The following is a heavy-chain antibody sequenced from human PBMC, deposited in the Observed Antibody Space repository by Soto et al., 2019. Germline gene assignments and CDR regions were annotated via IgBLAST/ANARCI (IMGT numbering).Heavy chain of an antibody. V-gene: IGHV3-23*01. J-gene: IGHJ3*01. Sequence: EEQLLESGGGLVQPGGSQRLSCAASGFIFSNYAMSWVRQAPGKGLEWVSAISGSGITTYYADSVKGRFTISRDNSRNTVYLEMNSLRGEDTAVYYCAKDLTFRGQGTMVTVSS. CDR3: AKDLTF. CDR2: ISGSGITT. CDR1: GFIFSNYA. D-gene: IGHD3-16*01.